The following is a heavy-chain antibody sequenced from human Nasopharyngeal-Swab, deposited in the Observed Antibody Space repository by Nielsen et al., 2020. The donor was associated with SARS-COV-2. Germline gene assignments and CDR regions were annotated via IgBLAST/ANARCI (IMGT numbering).Heavy chain of an antibody. J-gene: IGHJ4*02. Sequence: GESLRLSCKGSGYSFISYWISWVRQMPGKGLEWMGRIDPSDSYTNYSPSFQGHVTISADKSISTAYLQWSSLKASDTAMYYCARQHVGELDYWGQGTLVTVSS. CDR2: IDPSDSYT. D-gene: IGHD3-10*01. V-gene: IGHV5-10-1*01. CDR1: GYSFISYW. CDR3: ARQHVGELDY.